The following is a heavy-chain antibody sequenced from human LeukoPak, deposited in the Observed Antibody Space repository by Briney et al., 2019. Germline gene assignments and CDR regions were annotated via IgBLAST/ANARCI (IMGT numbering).Heavy chain of an antibody. CDR1: GGSVSSGGYS. V-gene: IGHV4-30-2*01. CDR3: AREGYRGAWFDP. CDR2: IYHSGST. D-gene: IGHD3-10*01. Sequence: SETLSLTCAVSGGSVSSGGYSWSWIRQPPGKGLEWIGYIYHSGSTYYNPSLKSRVTISVDRSKNQFSLKLSSVTAADTAVYFCAREGYRGAWFDPWGQGTLVIVSS. J-gene: IGHJ5*02.